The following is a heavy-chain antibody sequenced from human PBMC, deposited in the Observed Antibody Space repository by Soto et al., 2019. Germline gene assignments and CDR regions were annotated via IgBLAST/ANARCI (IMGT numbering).Heavy chain of an antibody. CDR1: GFTLSSYE. D-gene: IGHD6-13*01. V-gene: IGHV3-48*03. CDR3: ARGPGYSSSWGFYYYGMDV. CDR2: ISSSGSTI. Sequence: GGSLRLSCAASGFTLSSYEMNWVRQAPGKGLEWVSYISSSGSTIYYADSVKGRFTISRDNAKNSLYLQMNSLRAEDTAVYYCARGPGYSSSWGFYYYGMDVWGQGTTVTVSS. J-gene: IGHJ6*02.